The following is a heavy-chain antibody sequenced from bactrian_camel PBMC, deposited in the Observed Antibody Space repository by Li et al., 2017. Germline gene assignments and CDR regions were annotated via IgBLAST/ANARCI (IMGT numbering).Heavy chain of an antibody. D-gene: IGHD1*01. J-gene: IGHJ4*01. V-gene: IGHV3S1*01. CDR2: ISGGGAT. Sequence: VQLVESGGGSVQTGGSLRLSCVANRVLYSPYCMAWFRQVPGKGLEWVSAISGGGATNYADSVKGRFTISRDNAKNTVYLQMDNLKPEDTAVYYCGRGVTFDRYSFRRASEGTQVTVS. CDR1: RVLYSPYC.